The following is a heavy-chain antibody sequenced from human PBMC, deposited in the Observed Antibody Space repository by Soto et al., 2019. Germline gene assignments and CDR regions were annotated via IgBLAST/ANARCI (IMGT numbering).Heavy chain of an antibody. V-gene: IGHV1-18*01. J-gene: IGHJ4*02. D-gene: IGHD4-4*01. CDR2: ISAYNGDT. Sequence: GASVKVSCKASGYTLTSYGISWVRQAPGQELEWMGWISAYNGDTIYAQNLQGRVTMTTDTSTSTAYMELRSLRSDDTAVYYCARVAPNYPPYYWGQGTLVTVSS. CDR1: GYTLTSYG. CDR3: ARVAPNYPPYY.